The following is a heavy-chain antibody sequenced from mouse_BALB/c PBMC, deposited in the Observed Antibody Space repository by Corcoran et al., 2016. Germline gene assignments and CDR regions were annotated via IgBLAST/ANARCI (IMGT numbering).Heavy chain of an antibody. V-gene: IGHV9-1*02. CDR1: GYTFTNYG. J-gene: IGHJ3*01. Sequence: QIQLVQSGPELKKPGETVKISCKASGYTFTNYGMNWVKQAPGKGLKWMGWINTYTGEPTYADDFKGRFAFSLDTSASTAYLQINNLKNEDMATYFCARKEFLRFAYWGQGTLVTVSA. CDR2: INTYTGEP. CDR3: ARKEFLRFAY. D-gene: IGHD2-10*01.